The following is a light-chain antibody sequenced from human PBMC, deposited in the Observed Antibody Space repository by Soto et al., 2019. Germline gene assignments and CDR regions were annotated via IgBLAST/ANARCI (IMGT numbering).Light chain of an antibody. V-gene: IGLV2-14*01. CDR3: SSYSISTAYL. J-gene: IGLJ1*01. CDR1: SSDVGGYDY. CDR2: EVS. Sequence: QSVLTQPASVSWSPGQSITISCTGTSSDVGGYDYVSWYQLHPGKAPKLMVFEVSNRPSGVSYRFSGSKSGNTASLTISGLQAEDEADYFCSSYSISTAYLFGTGTKVTV.